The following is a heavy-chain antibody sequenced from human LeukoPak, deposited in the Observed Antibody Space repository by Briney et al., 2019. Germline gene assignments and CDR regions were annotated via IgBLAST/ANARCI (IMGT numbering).Heavy chain of an antibody. V-gene: IGHV4-61*08. CDR3: ARVFSYPLRAPFDP. CDR1: GDSISSGGYS. J-gene: IGHJ5*02. Sequence: SETLSLTCVVSGDSISSGGYSWSWIRQPPGKGLEWIGYIFYSGSTNYNPSLKSRVTISVDTSKNQFSLKLSSVTAADTAVYYCARVFSYPLRAPFDPWGQGTLVTVSS. CDR2: IFYSGST. D-gene: IGHD3-3*01.